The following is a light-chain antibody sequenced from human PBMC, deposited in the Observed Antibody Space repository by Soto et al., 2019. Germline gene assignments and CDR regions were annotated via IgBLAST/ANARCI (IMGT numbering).Light chain of an antibody. J-gene: IGKJ3*01. CDR3: QQYDTTPFT. CDR2: GAS. V-gene: IGKV3-20*01. Sequence: VLTQSPGTQSLSPGERATLSCRASQIVSNNYLAWYQLKPGQAPRLLIYGASNRASGIPDRFSGSGSGTDFALTISRLEPEDFAVYYCQQYDTTPFTFGPGTKVDIK. CDR1: QIVSNNY.